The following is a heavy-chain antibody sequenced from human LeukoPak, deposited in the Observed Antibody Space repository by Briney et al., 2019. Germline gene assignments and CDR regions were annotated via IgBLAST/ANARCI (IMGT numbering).Heavy chain of an antibody. CDR3: ARGALVGATQEYYFDY. CDR2: ISSNGGST. Sequence: PGGSLRLSCAASGFTFSSYGMHWVRQAPGKGLEYVSAISSNGGSTYYANSVKGRFTISRDNSKNTLYLQMGSLRAEDMAVYYCARGALVGATQEYYFDYWGQGTLVTVSS. D-gene: IGHD1-26*01. CDR1: GFTFSSYG. J-gene: IGHJ4*02. V-gene: IGHV3-64*01.